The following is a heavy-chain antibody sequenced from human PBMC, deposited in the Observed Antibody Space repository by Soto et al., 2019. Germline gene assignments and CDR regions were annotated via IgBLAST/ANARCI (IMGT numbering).Heavy chain of an antibody. J-gene: IGHJ6*02. CDR3: ARDLLRIVGAKALYYYYGMDV. D-gene: IGHD1-26*01. Sequence: ASLKVSCKASGYTFTGYYMHWVRQAPGQGLEFMGWVNPNSGGTNYAQKFQGRVTMTRDTSISTAYMELSRLRSDDTAVYYCARDLLRIVGAKALYYYYGMDVWGQGTTVTVSS. CDR2: VNPNSGGT. CDR1: GYTFTGYY. V-gene: IGHV1-2*02.